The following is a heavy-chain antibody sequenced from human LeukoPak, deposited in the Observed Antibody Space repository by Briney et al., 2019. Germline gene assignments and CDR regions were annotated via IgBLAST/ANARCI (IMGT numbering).Heavy chain of an antibody. CDR2: INPNSGGT. CDR1: GYTFTGYY. V-gene: IGHV1-2*02. D-gene: IGHD3-10*01. CDR3: ARDRVLVWFGEPDY. J-gene: IGHJ4*02. Sequence: ASLKVSCKASGYTFTGYYMHWVLQAPGQGLEWMGWINPNSGGTNYAQKFQGRVTMTRDTSISTAYMELSRLRSDDTAVYYCARDRVLVWFGEPDYWGQGTLVTVSS.